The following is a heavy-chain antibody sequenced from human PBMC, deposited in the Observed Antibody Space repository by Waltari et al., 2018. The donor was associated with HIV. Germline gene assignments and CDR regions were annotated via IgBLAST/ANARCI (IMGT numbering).Heavy chain of an antibody. V-gene: IGHV1-24*01. Sequence: QVQLVQSGAEVKKPGASVKVSCKVSGYTLTELSMKWVRQALGKGLEWMGGFDPEDGETIYAQKFQGRVTMTEDTSTDTAYMELSSLRSEDTAVYYCATAVRAMVRGVISDFDYWGQGTLVTVSS. J-gene: IGHJ4*02. CDR1: GYTLTELS. D-gene: IGHD3-10*01. CDR2: FDPEDGET. CDR3: ATAVRAMVRGVISDFDY.